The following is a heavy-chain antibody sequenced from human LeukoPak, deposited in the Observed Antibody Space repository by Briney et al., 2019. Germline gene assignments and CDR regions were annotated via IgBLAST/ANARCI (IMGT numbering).Heavy chain of an antibody. V-gene: IGHV1-8*01. Sequence: GASVKVSCKASRYTFTSYDINWVREAAGQGLEWMGWMNPNSGHTGTAQKFQGRVTMTKNTSISTAYMELSSLRSEDTAVYYCARARPLDRVDPWGQGTLVTVSS. CDR3: ARARPLDRVDP. CDR1: RYTFTSYD. CDR2: MNPNSGHT. D-gene: IGHD3-22*01. J-gene: IGHJ5*02.